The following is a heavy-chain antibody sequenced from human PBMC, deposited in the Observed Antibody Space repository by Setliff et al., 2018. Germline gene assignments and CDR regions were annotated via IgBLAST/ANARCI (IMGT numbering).Heavy chain of an antibody. J-gene: IGHJ4*02. CDR1: GYTLTELS. D-gene: IGHD5-18*01. Sequence: ASVKVSCKVSGYTLTELSMHWVRQAPGKGLEWMGGFDPEDGETIYAQKFQGRVTMTEDTSTDTAYMELSSLRSEDTAVYCCATSVSWIQLVLYPQGHPEPFDYWGQGTLVTVSS. CDR2: FDPEDGET. V-gene: IGHV1-24*01. CDR3: ATSVSWIQLVLYPQGHPEPFDY.